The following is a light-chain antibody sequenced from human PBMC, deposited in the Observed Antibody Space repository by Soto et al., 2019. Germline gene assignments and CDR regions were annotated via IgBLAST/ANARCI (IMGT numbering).Light chain of an antibody. V-gene: IGKV1-9*01. CDR3: QQLSRYPLT. CDR2: SAS. Sequence: ITMTQSPSSLSASVGDRVTITCRASQALSNYLAWYQQKPGKAPDLLIYSASTLQSGVPSRFSGSGSETEFSLTIRALQPEDFATYYCQQLSRYPLTFGGGTKVDIK. CDR1: QALSNY. J-gene: IGKJ4*01.